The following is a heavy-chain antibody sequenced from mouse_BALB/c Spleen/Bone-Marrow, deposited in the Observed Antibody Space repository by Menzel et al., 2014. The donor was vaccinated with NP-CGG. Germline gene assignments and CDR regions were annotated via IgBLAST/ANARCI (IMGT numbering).Heavy chain of an antibody. V-gene: IGHV3-2*02. CDR2: INHSGST. CDR3: ARNYYGLLAMDY. D-gene: IGHD1-2*01. Sequence: LQQPGPCPVKPSQSLSLTCTVTGSSNTSYYAWDWFLPFSGNKLEWKGYINHSGSTSYNPSLKSRISITRDTSKNQFFLQLNSVTTEDTATYYCARNYYGLLAMDYWGQGTSVTVSS. J-gene: IGHJ4*01. CDR1: GSSNTSYYA.